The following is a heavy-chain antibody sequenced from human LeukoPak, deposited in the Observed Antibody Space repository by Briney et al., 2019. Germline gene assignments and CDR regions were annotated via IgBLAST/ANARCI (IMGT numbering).Heavy chain of an antibody. CDR1: GFTFSSYA. CDR3: ARDSHDKSRYYYGMDV. Sequence: GGSLRLSCTASGFTFSSYAMSWVRQSPGKGLEWVSSISSITTGSSTYYADSVKGRFTVSRDNPKNTVYLQMNSLRAEDTAVYYCARDSHDKSRYYYGMDVWGQGTTVSVSS. V-gene: IGHV3-23*01. CDR2: ISSITTGSST. J-gene: IGHJ6*02.